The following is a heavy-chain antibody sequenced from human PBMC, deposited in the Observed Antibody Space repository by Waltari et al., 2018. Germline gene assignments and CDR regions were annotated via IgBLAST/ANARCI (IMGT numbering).Heavy chain of an antibody. CDR2: INHSGST. Sequence: VQLQQWGAGLLQPSEPLSLTCAVCGGSFSGSYWSWTRQPPGKGLEWIGEINHSGSTNYNPSLKSRVTISVDTSKTQFSLKLSSVTAADTAVYYCARDSSGYRDAFDIWGQGTMVTVSS. CDR3: ARDSSGYRDAFDI. D-gene: IGHD3-22*01. V-gene: IGHV4-34*01. J-gene: IGHJ3*02. CDR1: GGSFSGSY.